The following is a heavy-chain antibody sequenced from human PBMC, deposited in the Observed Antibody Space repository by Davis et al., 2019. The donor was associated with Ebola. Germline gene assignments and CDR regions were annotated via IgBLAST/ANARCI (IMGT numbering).Heavy chain of an antibody. V-gene: IGHV1-8*01. CDR2: MNPNSGNT. D-gene: IGHD3-3*01. CDR3: AIYDFWSGPFDY. J-gene: IGHJ4*02. Sequence: ASVKVSCKASGYTFTSYDINWVRQATGQGLEWMGWMNPNSGNTGYAQKFQGRVTMTRNTSISTAYMELSSLRSEDTAVYYCAIYDFWSGPFDYWGQGTLVTVSS. CDR1: GYTFTSYD.